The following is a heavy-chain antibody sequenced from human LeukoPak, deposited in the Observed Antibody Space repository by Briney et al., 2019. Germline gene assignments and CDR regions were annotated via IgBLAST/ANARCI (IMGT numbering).Heavy chain of an antibody. V-gene: IGHV4-59*01. CDR2: IYSSGRT. J-gene: IGHJ4*02. Sequence: SETLSLTCTVSGGSISSYYWSWIWQHPAKGLEWIGYIYSSGRTNYNPFLKSRDTISVDASKHQVSLKLSSVTAADTAVYYCARDGDGSGWSDYWGQGTLVTVSS. D-gene: IGHD6-19*01. CDR1: GGSISSYY. CDR3: ARDGDGSGWSDY.